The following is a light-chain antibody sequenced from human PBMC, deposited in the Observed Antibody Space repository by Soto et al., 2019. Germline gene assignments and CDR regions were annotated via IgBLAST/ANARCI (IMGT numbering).Light chain of an antibody. V-gene: IGLV2-8*01. J-gene: IGLJ1*01. CDR1: SSDFGGYNY. CDR2: EVT. CDR3: SSYAGSNSYV. Sequence: QSVLTQPPSASGSPGQSVTISCTGTSSDFGGYNYVSWYQQHPGKAPKLIIYEVTKRPSGVPDRFSGSKSGNTASLTVSGLQAEDETDYYCSSYAGSNSYVLGTGTKVPVL.